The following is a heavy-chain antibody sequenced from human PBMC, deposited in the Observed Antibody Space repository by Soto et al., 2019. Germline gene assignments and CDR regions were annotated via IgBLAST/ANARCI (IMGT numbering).Heavy chain of an antibody. D-gene: IGHD1-26*01. CDR1: CDSMSSFGSF. CDR3: ARAGGTVAAINFYGLDG. CDR2: TYYIGSP. Sequence: IRSITCIYSCDSMSSFGSFWTWSRQHPGKGLEWIGYTYYIGSPYYNPSLQSRVTISVDTSKNQVSLKLSSVTAADTAVYYCARAGGTVAAINFYGLDGWGQGTTVTGSS. J-gene: IGHJ6*02. V-gene: IGHV4-31*02.